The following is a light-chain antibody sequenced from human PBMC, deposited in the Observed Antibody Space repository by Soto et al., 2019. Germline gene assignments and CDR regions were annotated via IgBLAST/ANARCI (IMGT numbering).Light chain of an antibody. CDR2: GAS. V-gene: IGKV3-20*01. CDR1: QSVSSSY. J-gene: IGKJ1*01. CDR3: QQYGSSLRT. Sequence: EIVLTQSPGTLSLSPGERATLSCRASQSVSSSYLAWYQQKPGQAPRLLIYGASSRATGIPDRFSGSGSETDFTLTISRLEPEDFAVYYCQQYGSSLRTFGQGTKVEI.